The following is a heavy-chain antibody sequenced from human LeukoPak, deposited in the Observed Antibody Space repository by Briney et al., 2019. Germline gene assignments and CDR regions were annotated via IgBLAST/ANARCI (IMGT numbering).Heavy chain of an antibody. D-gene: IGHD7-27*01. Sequence: SETLSLTCTVSGVSISSYYWSWIRQPPGKGLEWIGYIYYSGSTNYNPSLKSRVTISVDTSKNQFSLKLSSVTAADTAVYYCARDILTGDDAFDIWGQGTMVTVSS. V-gene: IGHV4-59*01. J-gene: IGHJ3*02. CDR1: GVSISSYY. CDR3: ARDILTGDDAFDI. CDR2: IYYSGST.